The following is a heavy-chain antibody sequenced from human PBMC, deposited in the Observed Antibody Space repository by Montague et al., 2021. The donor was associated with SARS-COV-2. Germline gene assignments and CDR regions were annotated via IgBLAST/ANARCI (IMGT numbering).Heavy chain of an antibody. V-gene: IGHV4-59*08. CDR3: ARHPNWDWYYFDY. CDR1: GGSISSSY. Sequence: SETLSLTCSVSGGSISSSYWSWIRQHPGKGLEWIGYIYRYGSAKYNPSLKSRVTISLDTSKNQFSLKLSSVTAVDTAVYYCARHPNWDWYYFDYWGQGTPVTVSS. J-gene: IGHJ4*02. D-gene: IGHD7-27*01. CDR2: IYRYGSA.